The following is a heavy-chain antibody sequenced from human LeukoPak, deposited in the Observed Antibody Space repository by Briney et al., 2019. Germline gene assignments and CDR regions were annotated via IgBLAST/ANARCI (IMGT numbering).Heavy chain of an antibody. CDR2: ITGSGSNT. J-gene: IGHJ4*02. D-gene: IGHD1/OR15-1a*01. Sequence: GGSLRLSCAASGFSFSSLAMSWVRQAPGKGLEWVSAITGSGSNTYYADSVKGRFTISRDNSKNTLYLQMNSMRADDTAVYYCARRTALEQYFDYWGQGTLVTVSS. V-gene: IGHV3-23*01. CDR3: ARRTALEQYFDY. CDR1: GFSFSSLA.